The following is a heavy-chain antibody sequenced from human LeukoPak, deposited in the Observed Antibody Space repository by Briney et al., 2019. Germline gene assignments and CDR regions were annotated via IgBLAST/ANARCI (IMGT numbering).Heavy chain of an antibody. Sequence: EASVKVSCKASGGTFSSYAISWVRQAPGQGLEWMGGIIPIFGTANYAQKFQGRVTITADKSTSTAYMELSSLRSEDTAVYYCARTVTKRDYYYYYMDVWGKGTTVTVSS. D-gene: IGHD4-17*01. V-gene: IGHV1-69*06. J-gene: IGHJ6*03. CDR3: ARTVTKRDYYYYYMDV. CDR1: GGTFSSYA. CDR2: IIPIFGTA.